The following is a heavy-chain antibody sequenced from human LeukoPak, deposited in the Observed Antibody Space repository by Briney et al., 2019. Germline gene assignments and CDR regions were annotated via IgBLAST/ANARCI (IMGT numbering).Heavy chain of an antibody. CDR1: GSTFRSYS. CDR3: ARDGGWQDDY. CDR2: ISSNGDII. D-gene: IGHD3-16*01. J-gene: IGHJ4*02. Sequence: PGGSLRLSCAASGSTFRSYSMNWVRQAPGKGLEWISYISSNGDIIKYADSVKGRFTISRDNAKNSLFLQMNSLRAEDTAIFYCARDGGWQDDYWSQGTLVTVSS. V-gene: IGHV3-48*01.